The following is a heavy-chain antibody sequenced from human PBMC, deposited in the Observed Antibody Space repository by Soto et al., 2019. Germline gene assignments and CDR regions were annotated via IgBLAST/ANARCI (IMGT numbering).Heavy chain of an antibody. CDR2: INKDGSEK. V-gene: IGHV3-7*01. CDR3: SRSLNA. J-gene: IGHJ5*02. CDR1: GFTFSTYW. Sequence: EVPLMESGGGLVQPGGSLRLSCAASGFTFSTYWMDWVRQTPGKGLEWVANINKDGSEKNYVDSVKGRFTIYRDNAKNSLYLQMSSLTAEDSALYYCSRSLNAWGQGTLVTVSS.